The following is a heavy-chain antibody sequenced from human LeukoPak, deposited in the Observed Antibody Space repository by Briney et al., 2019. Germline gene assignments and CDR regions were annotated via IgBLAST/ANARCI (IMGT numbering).Heavy chain of an antibody. V-gene: IGHV5-51*01. D-gene: IGHD2-15*01. CDR3: ARQEYCSGGSCYTWFDP. CDR2: IYPADSDI. Sequence: GESLKISCKGSGYSINNYWIGWVRQMPGKGLDWMGIIYPADSDIRYSPSFQGQVTISADKSISTAYLQWSSLKASDTAMYYCARQEYCSGGSCYTWFDPWGQGTLVTVSS. J-gene: IGHJ5*02. CDR1: GYSINNYW.